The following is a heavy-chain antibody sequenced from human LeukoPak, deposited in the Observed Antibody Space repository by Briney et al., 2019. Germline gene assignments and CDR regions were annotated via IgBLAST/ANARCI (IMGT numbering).Heavy chain of an antibody. V-gene: IGHV7-4-1*02. D-gene: IGHD6-13*01. J-gene: IGHJ5*02. CDR1: GYTFTSYA. Sequence: GASVKVSCKASGYTFTSYAMNWVRQAPGQGLEWMGWINTNTGNPTYAQAFTGRIVFSLDTSVSTAYLHISSLKAEDTAVYYCATAPQQILAAASGWFDPWGQGTLVTVSS. CDR2: INTNTGNP. CDR3: ATAPQQILAAASGWFDP.